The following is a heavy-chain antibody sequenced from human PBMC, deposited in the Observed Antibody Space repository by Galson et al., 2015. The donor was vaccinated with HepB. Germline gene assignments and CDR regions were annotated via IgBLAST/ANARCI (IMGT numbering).Heavy chain of an antibody. D-gene: IGHD6-13*01. CDR2: IKSKTDGGTT. CDR1: GFTFRNAW. CDR3: TTDGTAADNPDY. J-gene: IGHJ4*02. Sequence: SLRLSCAASGFTFRNAWMSWVRQAPGKGLEWVGRIKSKTDGGTTDYAAPVKGRFTISRDDSKNTLYLQMNSLKTEDTAVYYCTTDGTAADNPDYWGQGTLVTVSS. V-gene: IGHV3-15*01.